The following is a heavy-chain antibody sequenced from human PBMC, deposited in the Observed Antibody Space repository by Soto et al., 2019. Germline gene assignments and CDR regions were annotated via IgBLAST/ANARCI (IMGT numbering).Heavy chain of an antibody. CDR1: GHTFTSYY. D-gene: IGHD3-3*01. CDR3: ARSSGGNFGIIIEGSNWFDP. CDR2: INPHGGST. Sequence: GASLKVSCKAPGHTFTSYYMNWVRQAPGQGLEWMGVINPHGGSTKYAQKFQGRVTMTRDTSRSAVYMELRSLRSDDTAIYYCARSSGGNFGIIIEGSNWFDPWGQGTLVTVSS. J-gene: IGHJ5*02. V-gene: IGHV1-46*01.